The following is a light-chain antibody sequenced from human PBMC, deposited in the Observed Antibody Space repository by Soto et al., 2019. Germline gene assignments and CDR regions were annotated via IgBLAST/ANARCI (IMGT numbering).Light chain of an antibody. CDR1: QSVSSN. J-gene: IGKJ3*01. CDR3: QKYNHALHT. CDR2: GAS. Sequence: EVVMTQSPATLSVSPGERATLSCRASQSVSSNLAWYQQKPGQAPRLLIYGASTRATGIPARFSGSGSGTEFTLTISSLQSEDFAVYYCQKYNHALHTFGPGTKVDIK. V-gene: IGKV3-15*01.